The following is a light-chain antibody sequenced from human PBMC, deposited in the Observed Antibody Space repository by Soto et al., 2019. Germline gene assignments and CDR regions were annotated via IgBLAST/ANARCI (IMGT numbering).Light chain of an antibody. CDR1: QIVSSSY. CDR3: QQYGSSPGT. V-gene: IGKV3-20*01. CDR2: GAS. Sequence: EIVLTQSSGTLSLFPGERATLSCMSIQIVSSSYLPWYQQKPGQAPRLLIYGASTRATGIPARFSGSGSGTDFTLTISRLEPEDFAVYYCQQYGSSPGTFGQGTKVDIK. J-gene: IGKJ1*01.